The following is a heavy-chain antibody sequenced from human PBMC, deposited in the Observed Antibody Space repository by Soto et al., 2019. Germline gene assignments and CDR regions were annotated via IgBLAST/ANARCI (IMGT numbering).Heavy chain of an antibody. CDR3: AKDRGAEGDAFDI. J-gene: IGHJ3*02. Sequence: GGSLRLSCAASGFTFDDYAMHWVRQAPGKGLEWVSGISWNSGSIGYADSVKGRFTISRDNAKNSLYLQMNSLRAEDTALYYCAKDRGAEGDAFDIWGQGTMVTVSS. CDR2: ISWNSGSI. CDR1: GFTFDDYA. D-gene: IGHD3-16*01. V-gene: IGHV3-9*01.